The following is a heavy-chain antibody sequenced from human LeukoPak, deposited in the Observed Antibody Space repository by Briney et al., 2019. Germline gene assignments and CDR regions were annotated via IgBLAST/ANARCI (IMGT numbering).Heavy chain of an antibody. J-gene: IGHJ6*03. D-gene: IGHD3-22*01. Sequence: VASVRVSCKASGGTFSSDAISGGREAPGQGREWRGGIIPIFGTANYAQKFQGRVTITADESTSTAYMELSSLRSEDTAVYYCARWKYYYDSSGYRYYYYYYMDVWGKGTTVTVSS. V-gene: IGHV1-69*13. CDR1: GGTFSSDA. CDR3: ARWKYYYDSSGYRYYYYYYMDV. CDR2: IIPIFGTA.